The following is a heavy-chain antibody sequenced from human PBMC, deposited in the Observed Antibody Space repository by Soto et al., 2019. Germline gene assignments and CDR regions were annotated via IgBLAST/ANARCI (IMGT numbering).Heavy chain of an antibody. Sequence: KESGPTLVNPTQTLTLTCTFSGFSLSTSGVDVAWIRQPPGKALEWLALIYWNDDKRYSPSLKNRLTITKDTSKNQVVLTMTNMDPVDTATYYCARGDHDAFAIWGQGTMVTVSS. CDR1: GFSLSTSGVD. CDR3: ARGDHDAFAI. CDR2: IYWNDDK. D-gene: IGHD4-17*01. V-gene: IGHV2-5*01. J-gene: IGHJ3*02.